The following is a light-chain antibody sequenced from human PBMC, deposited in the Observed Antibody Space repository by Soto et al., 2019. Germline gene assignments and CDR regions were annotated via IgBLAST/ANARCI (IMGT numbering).Light chain of an antibody. V-gene: IGKV3-20*01. CDR1: QIVTSDL. J-gene: IGKJ3*01. CDR2: GAS. Sequence: IILTQSPAILSLSPGDRATLSCRASQIVTSDLLVWYQQKPGQAPRLLIYGASSRATGIPDRFSGSGSGTDFILTISRLEPEDFAVYYCQHYDNTPPSVTFGPGTKVDIK. CDR3: QHYDNTPPSVT.